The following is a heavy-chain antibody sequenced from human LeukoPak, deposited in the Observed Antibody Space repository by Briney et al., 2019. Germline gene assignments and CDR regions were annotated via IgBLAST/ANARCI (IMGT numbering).Heavy chain of an antibody. Sequence: RASVKVSCKASGYTFTGYYMHWVRQAPGQGLEWMGWINPNSGGTNYAQKFQGRVTMTRDTSITTAYMEPSRLSSDDTAVYYCARHPGKVTNDWYFDLWGRGTLVTVSS. CDR3: ARHPGKVTNDWYFDL. CDR1: GYTFTGYY. D-gene: IGHD4-23*01. J-gene: IGHJ2*01. V-gene: IGHV1-2*02. CDR2: INPNSGGT.